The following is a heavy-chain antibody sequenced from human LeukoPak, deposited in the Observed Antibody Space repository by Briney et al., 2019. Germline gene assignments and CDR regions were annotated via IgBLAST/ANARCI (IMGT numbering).Heavy chain of an antibody. CDR3: ARGGRDIVVVPAAL. J-gene: IGHJ4*02. CDR1: GGSISSGDYY. V-gene: IGHV4-61*08. CDR2: IYYSGST. D-gene: IGHD2-2*01. Sequence: PSETLSLTCTVSGGSISSGDYYWSWIRQPPGKGLEWIGYIYYSGSTNYNPSLKSRVTMSVDTSKNQFSLKLSSVTAADTAVYYCARGGRDIVVVPAALWGQGTLVTVSS.